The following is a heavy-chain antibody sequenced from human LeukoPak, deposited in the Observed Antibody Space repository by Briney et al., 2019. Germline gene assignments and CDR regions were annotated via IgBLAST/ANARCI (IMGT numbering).Heavy chain of an antibody. CDR1: GFTFSSYW. D-gene: IGHD3-22*01. CDR2: IKQDGSEK. V-gene: IGHV3-7*01. CDR3: ARDRGTYYYDTSSQYDAFDI. Sequence: GGSLRLSCAASGFTFSSYWMSWVRQAPGKGLEWVANIKQDGSEKYYVDSVKGRFTISRDNAKNSLYLQMNSLRAEDTAVYYCARDRGTYYYDTSSQYDAFDIWVQGTMVTVSS. J-gene: IGHJ3*02.